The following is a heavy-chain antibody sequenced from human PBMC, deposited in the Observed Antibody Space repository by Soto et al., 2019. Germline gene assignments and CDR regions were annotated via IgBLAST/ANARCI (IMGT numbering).Heavy chain of an antibody. CDR2: IYSGGST. V-gene: IGHV3-53*01. CDR3: ESLDYDFLILA. CDR1: GFTVSSNY. Sequence: GGSLRLSCAASGFTVSSNYMSWVRQAPGKGLERASVIYSGGSTYYADSMKGRITISRDNSKNTLYLQMNSLRAEDTAVYYCESLDYDFLILAGGQETLVTVS. J-gene: IGHJ4*02. D-gene: IGHD3-3*01.